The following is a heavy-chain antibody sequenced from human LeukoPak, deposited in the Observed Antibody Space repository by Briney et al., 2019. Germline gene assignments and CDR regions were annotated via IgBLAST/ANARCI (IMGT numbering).Heavy chain of an antibody. J-gene: IGHJ4*02. V-gene: IGHV3-21*01. CDR3: AREGEFGYYFDY. Sequence: GGSLRLSCAAPGFIFSSYSMNWVRQAPGKGLEWVSSISSSSSCIYYADSVKGRFTISRDNAKNSLYLQMNSLRAEDTAVYYCAREGEFGYYFDYWGQGTLVTVSS. CDR1: GFIFSSYS. D-gene: IGHD3-16*01. CDR2: ISSSSSCI.